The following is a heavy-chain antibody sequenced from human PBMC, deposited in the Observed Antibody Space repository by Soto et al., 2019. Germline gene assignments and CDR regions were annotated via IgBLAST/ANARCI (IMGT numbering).Heavy chain of an antibody. D-gene: IGHD2-15*01. V-gene: IGHV1-18*01. Sequence: QVQLEQSGAEVKKPGASVRVSCEFSGYSITTYGTSWVRQAPGQGLEWMGWISGYNGKTRYAQKFQGRFNMTTDESTSTAYMELKSLRFDDTAIYFCARDRVGRATVVPDDAFDIWGQGTMVTVSS. J-gene: IGHJ3*02. CDR3: ARDRVGRATVVPDDAFDI. CDR1: GYSITTYG. CDR2: ISGYNGKT.